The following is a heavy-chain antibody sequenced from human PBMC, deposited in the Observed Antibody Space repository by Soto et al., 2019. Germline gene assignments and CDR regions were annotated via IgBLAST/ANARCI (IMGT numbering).Heavy chain of an antibody. J-gene: IGHJ4*02. CDR3: ERDRDDYGWENYYNRIDL. Sequence: ASVKVSFKASGYTFTGYYMHWVRQAPGQGLEWMGWINPNSGGTNYAQKFQGWVTMTRDTSISTAYMELSRLRSEDTAVYYCERDRDDYGWENYYNRIDLWGQGTLVTVSS. D-gene: IGHD3-10*01. CDR2: INPNSGGT. CDR1: GYTFTGYY. V-gene: IGHV1-2*04.